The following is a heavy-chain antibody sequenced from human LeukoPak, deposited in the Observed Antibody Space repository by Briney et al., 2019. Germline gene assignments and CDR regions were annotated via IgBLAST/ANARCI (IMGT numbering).Heavy chain of an antibody. CDR3: ARDPAYYDSSGGY. CDR1: GFTFSSYS. V-gene: IGHV3-21*01. Sequence: GGSLRLSCAASGFTFSSYSMNWIRQAPGKGLEWVSSISSSSYIYYADSVKGRFTISRDNAKNSLYLQMNSLRAEDTAVYYCARDPAYYDSSGGYWGQGTLVTVSS. J-gene: IGHJ4*02. D-gene: IGHD3-22*01. CDR2: ISSSSYI.